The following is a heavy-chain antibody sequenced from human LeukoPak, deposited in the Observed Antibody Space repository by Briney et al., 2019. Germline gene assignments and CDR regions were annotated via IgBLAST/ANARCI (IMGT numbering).Heavy chain of an antibody. J-gene: IGHJ4*02. CDR2: IYYSGST. V-gene: IGHV4-59*01. CDR1: GGSISSYY. Sequence: SETLSLTCTVSGGSISSYYWSWIRQPPGKGLEWVGYIYYSGSTTYNPSLKSRVTISVDTSKNQFSLKLSFVTAADTAVYYCARGVTGTRPGAFDYWGQGTLVTVSS. CDR3: ARGVTGTRPGAFDY. D-gene: IGHD1-7*01.